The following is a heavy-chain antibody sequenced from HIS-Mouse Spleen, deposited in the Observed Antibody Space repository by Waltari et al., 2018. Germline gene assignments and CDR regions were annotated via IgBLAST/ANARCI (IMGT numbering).Heavy chain of an antibody. J-gene: IGHJ2*01. CDR2: SYYSGST. CDR1: VGSSSSSSSY. Sequence: QLQLQESGPGLVKLSETLSLTCTFSVGSSSSSSSYWGWFRKPHGKGLGWIGSSYYSGSTSYNPSLESRVTVAVDTSKNQFSLKLSSVTAADTAVYYCAREIPYSSSWYDWYFDLWGRGTLVTVSS. V-gene: IGHV4-39*07. D-gene: IGHD6-13*01. CDR3: AREIPYSSSWYDWYFDL.